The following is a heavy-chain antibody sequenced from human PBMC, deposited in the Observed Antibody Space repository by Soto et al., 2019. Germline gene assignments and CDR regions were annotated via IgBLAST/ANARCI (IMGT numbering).Heavy chain of an antibody. CDR3: TRPYNWNDYYFDS. V-gene: IGHV4-39*01. D-gene: IGHD1-20*01. CDR1: GGSIRVQSYY. CDR2: SYYSGTS. Sequence: XETLSLPCTVSGGSIRVQSYYWTWIRQTPGKGLEWVGSSYYSGTSYFNPALKGRVTISVDTSTNQFSLRLTSVTAADTAVYYCTRPYNWNDYYFDSWGQGTLVTVSS. J-gene: IGHJ4*02.